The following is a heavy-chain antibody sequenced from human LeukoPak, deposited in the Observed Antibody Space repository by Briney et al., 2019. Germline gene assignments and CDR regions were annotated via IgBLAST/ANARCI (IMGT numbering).Heavy chain of an antibody. CDR2: IKQDGSEK. J-gene: IGHJ6*03. CDR1: GFPFSSYS. Sequence: GGSLRLSCAASGFPFSSYSMSWVRQAPGKGLEWVANIKQDGSEKDYVDSVKGRFTISRDNAKNSLYLQMNTLRAEDTAVYYCARDSGYYDSSGYYQLYYYYYMDVWGKGTTVTVSS. D-gene: IGHD3-22*01. V-gene: IGHV3-7*01. CDR3: ARDSGYYDSSGYYQLYYYYYMDV.